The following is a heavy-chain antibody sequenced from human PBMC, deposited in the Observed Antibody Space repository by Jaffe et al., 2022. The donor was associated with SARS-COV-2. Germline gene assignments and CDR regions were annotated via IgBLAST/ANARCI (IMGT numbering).Heavy chain of an antibody. V-gene: IGHV4-39*01. J-gene: IGHJ3*02. CDR3: AKKWLGLPNDGFDI. D-gene: IGHD5-12*01. Sequence: QLQLQESGPGLVKPSETLSLTCTVSGRSISGSNYYWGWIRQPPGEGLEWIGTIYYSGTTYYNPSLKSRVTISVDMSKNQFSLKLISVTAADTAVYYCAKKWLGLPNDGFDIWGQGTMVTVSS. CDR1: GRSISGSNYY. CDR2: IYYSGTT.